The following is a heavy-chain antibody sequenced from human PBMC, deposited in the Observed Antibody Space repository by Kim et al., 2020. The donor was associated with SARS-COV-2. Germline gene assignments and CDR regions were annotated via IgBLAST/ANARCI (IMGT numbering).Heavy chain of an antibody. Sequence: GGSLRLSCAASGFTFSNAWMSWVRQAPGKGLEWVGRIKSKTDGGTTDYAAPVKGRFTISRDDSKNTLYLQMNSLKTEDTAVYYCTTGAMVRGVIYESPNFDYWGQGTLVTVSS. V-gene: IGHV3-15*01. J-gene: IGHJ4*02. D-gene: IGHD3-10*01. CDR3: TTGAMVRGVIYESPNFDY. CDR2: IKSKTDGGTT. CDR1: GFTFSNAW.